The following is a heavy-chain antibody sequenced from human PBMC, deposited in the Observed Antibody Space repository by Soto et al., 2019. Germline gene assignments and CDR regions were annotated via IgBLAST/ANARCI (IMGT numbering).Heavy chain of an antibody. CDR3: ATLGPMYSSSSAAGGLGSKFAP. Sequence: PQKRSLPYAVSGGSLSAYRWRLIRQPPGKGLEWIGEINHSGSTNYNPSLKSRVTISVDTSKNQFSLKLSSVTAADTAVYYCATLGPMYSSSSAAGGLGSKFAPWGQGTLITVS. V-gene: IGHV4-34*01. CDR1: GGSLSAYR. J-gene: IGHJ5*02. CDR2: INHSGST. D-gene: IGHD6-6*01.